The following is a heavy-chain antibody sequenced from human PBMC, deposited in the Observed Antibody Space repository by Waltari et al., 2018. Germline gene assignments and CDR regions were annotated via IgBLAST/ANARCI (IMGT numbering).Heavy chain of an antibody. Sequence: QVQLVESGGGVVQPGRSLRLSCAASEFTFSSSAMHWVRQAPGKGLEWGAVIPYNERNIYYVDSVKGRFTISRDNSKKTLYLQMNSLRAEDTAVYYCARDYCDRTYCHGMDVWGRGTTVTVSS. J-gene: IGHJ6*02. V-gene: IGHV3-30*01. CDR2: IPYNERNI. D-gene: IGHD3-22*01. CDR3: ARDYCDRTYCHGMDV. CDR1: EFTFSSSA.